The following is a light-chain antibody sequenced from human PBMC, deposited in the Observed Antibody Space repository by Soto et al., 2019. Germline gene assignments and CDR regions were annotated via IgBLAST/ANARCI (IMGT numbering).Light chain of an antibody. Sequence: EIVSTQSPATLSLSPGERATLSCRASQSVSSYLAWYQQKPGQAPRLLIYDASNRATGIPARFSGSGSGTDFTLTISSLEPEDFAVYYCQQRSNWITFGQGTRLENK. V-gene: IGKV3-11*01. CDR3: QQRSNWIT. CDR1: QSVSSY. CDR2: DAS. J-gene: IGKJ5*01.